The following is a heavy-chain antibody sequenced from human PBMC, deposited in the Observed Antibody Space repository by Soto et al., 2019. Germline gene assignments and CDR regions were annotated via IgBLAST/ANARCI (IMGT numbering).Heavy chain of an antibody. CDR2: IYYSGST. J-gene: IGHJ4*02. Sequence: QVQLQESGPGLVKPSETLSLTCTVSGGSISSYYWSWIRQPPGKGLEWIGYIYYSGSTNYNPSLKSRVTISVDTSKNQFSLKLSSVTAADTAVYYCARVAAVAGSAFDYWGQGTLVTVSS. CDR3: ARVAAVAGSAFDY. D-gene: IGHD6-19*01. V-gene: IGHV4-59*01. CDR1: GGSISSYY.